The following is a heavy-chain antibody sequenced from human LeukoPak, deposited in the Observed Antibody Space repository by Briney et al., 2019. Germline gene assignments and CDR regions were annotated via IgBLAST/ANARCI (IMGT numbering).Heavy chain of an antibody. D-gene: IGHD2-8*01. CDR2: ISAYNGIT. V-gene: IGHV1-18*01. Sequence: ASVKVSCKASGYSFTSYGISWVRQAPGQGLEWMGWISAYNGITNYAQKLQGRVTMTTDTSTSTAYMELRSLRSDDTAVYYCARRGYCTNGVCYPDYWGQGTLVTVSS. CDR1: GYSFTSYG. J-gene: IGHJ4*02. CDR3: ARRGYCTNGVCYPDY.